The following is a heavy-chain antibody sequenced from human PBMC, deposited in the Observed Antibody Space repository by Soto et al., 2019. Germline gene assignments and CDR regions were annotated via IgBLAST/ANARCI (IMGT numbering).Heavy chain of an antibody. Sequence: QVQLVQSGAEMKKPGASVKISCKASGYYFTGYYMHWVRQAPGQGLEWMGWINPNSGVTNYAQRFQGRVTMTRDTSISTAYLEVKRLTSDDTAVYYCATNLFSSTSRGSDFDPWGQETLVIVSS. V-gene: IGHV1-2*02. CDR3: ATNLFSSTSRGSDFDP. CDR1: GYYFTGYY. J-gene: IGHJ5*02. D-gene: IGHD2-2*01. CDR2: INPNSGVT.